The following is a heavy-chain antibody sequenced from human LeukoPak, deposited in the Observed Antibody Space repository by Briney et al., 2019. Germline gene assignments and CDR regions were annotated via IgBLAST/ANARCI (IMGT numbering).Heavy chain of an antibody. J-gene: IGHJ4*02. V-gene: IGHV4-59*01. Sequence: SETLSLTCTVSGGSISSYYWSWIRQPPGKGLEWIGYIYYSGSTNYNPSLKSRVTISVDTSKNQFSLKLSSVTAADTAVYCCARALRRDGYNLGYWGQGTLVTVSS. D-gene: IGHD5-24*01. CDR1: GGSISSYY. CDR2: IYYSGST. CDR3: ARALRRDGYNLGY.